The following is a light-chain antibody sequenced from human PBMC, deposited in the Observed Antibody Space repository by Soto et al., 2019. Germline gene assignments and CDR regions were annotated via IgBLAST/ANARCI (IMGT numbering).Light chain of an antibody. CDR2: EVS. CDR3: NSYAGSNTMV. Sequence: SVLTQPPSASGSPGQSVTISCTGSSSDVGGHNFVSWYQQHPGKAPKLIIYEVSKRPAGVPDRFSGSKSGNTAPLTVSGLQAEDEADYHCNSYAGSNTMVFGGGTKVTVL. V-gene: IGLV2-8*01. CDR1: SSDVGGHNF. J-gene: IGLJ2*01.